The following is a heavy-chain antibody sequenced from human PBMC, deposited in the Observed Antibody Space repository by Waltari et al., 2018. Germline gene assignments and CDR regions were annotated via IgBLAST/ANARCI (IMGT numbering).Heavy chain of an antibody. CDR3: ARDGVVGDYYDSSGYYYV. CDR2: IIPIFGTA. CDR1: GGTFGSYA. D-gene: IGHD3-22*01. V-gene: IGHV1-69*01. Sequence: QVQLVQSGAEVKKPGSSVKVSCKASGGTFGSYAISWVRQAPGQGLEWMGGIIPIFGTANYAQKFQGRVTITADESTSTAYMELSSLRSEDTAVYYCARDGVVGDYYDSSGYYYVWGQGTLVTVSS. J-gene: IGHJ4*02.